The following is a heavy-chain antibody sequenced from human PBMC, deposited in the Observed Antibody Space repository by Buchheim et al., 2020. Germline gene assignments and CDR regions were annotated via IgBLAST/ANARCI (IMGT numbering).Heavy chain of an antibody. J-gene: IGHJ4*02. V-gene: IGHV4-4*07. D-gene: IGHD6-13*01. CDR3: ARSGSSWRLIDY. CDR2: IYSSGNT. CDR1: GGSISSYY. Sequence: QVQLQESGPGLVKSSETLSLTCTVPGGSISSYYWSWMRQPAGKGLEWIGRIYSSGNTNYNPSLKSRVTMSVDTSRNQFSLKLTSVTAADTAVYYCARSGSSWRLIDYWGQGTL.